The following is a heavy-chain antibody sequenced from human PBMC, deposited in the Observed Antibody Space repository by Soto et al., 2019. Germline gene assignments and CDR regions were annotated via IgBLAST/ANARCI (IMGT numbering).Heavy chain of an antibody. V-gene: IGHV4-59*01. J-gene: IGHJ6*02. CDR1: CGSISSYY. D-gene: IGHD5-12*01. CDR3: ARSVATTPRDYYYYGMDV. CDR2: IYYSGST. Sequence: SETLSLTCTVSCGSISSYYWSWIRQPPGKGLEWIGYIYYSGSTNYNPSLKSRVTISVDTSKNQFSLKLSSVTAADTAVYYCARSVATTPRDYYYYGMDVWGQGTTVTVSS.